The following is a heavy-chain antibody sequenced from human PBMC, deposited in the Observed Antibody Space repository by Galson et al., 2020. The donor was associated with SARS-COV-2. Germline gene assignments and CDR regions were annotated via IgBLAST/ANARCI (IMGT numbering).Heavy chain of an antibody. J-gene: IGHJ5*02. V-gene: IGHV3-23*01. CDR3: AKARVPAAVKWFDP. D-gene: IGHD2-2*01. Sequence: TGGSLRLSCAASGFTFSSYAMSWVRQAPGKGLEWVSTITTSGTSTYYADPVTGRFTISSDNSKNTLYLQRNSLRAEDTAVYYCAKARVPAAVKWFDPWGQGTLVTVSS. CDR2: ITTSGTST. CDR1: GFTFSSYA.